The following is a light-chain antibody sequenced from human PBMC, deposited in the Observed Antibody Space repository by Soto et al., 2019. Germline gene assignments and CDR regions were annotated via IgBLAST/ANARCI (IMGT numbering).Light chain of an antibody. CDR1: QSVSSNN. Sequence: EIVLTQSPGTLSLSPGERATLSCRASQSVSSNNLAWYQQKPGQAPRLLIYGASSRATGIPDRFSGSGSGTDFTLTISRLEPEDFAVYYCQQYGSSSLTFGQGTRLEIK. CDR3: QQYGSSSLT. CDR2: GAS. J-gene: IGKJ5*01. V-gene: IGKV3-20*01.